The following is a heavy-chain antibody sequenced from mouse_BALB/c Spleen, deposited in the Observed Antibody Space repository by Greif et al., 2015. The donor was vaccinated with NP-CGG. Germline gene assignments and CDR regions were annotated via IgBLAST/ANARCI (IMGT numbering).Heavy chain of an antibody. CDR3: ARDTLSLPRLLDYAMDY. V-gene: IGHV2-9*02. J-gene: IGHJ4*01. Sequence: VKLMESGPGLVAPSQSLSITCTVSGVSLTSYGVHWVRQPPGKGLEWLGVIWAGGSTIYNSALISRLSISKDNSKSQVFLKMNSLQTDDTAMYYCARDTLSLPRLLDYAMDYWGQGTSVPVSS. CDR1: GVSLTSYG. CDR2: IWAGGST. D-gene: IGHD1-2*01.